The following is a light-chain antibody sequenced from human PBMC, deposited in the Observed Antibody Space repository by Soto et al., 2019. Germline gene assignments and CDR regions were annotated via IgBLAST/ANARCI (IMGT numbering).Light chain of an antibody. CDR2: EVS. CDR3: SSKTSSSSPFV. V-gene: IGLV2-14*01. CDR1: TSDVGACNY. J-gene: IGLJ1*01. Sequence: QSALTQPASVSGSPGQSITISCTGSTSDVGACNYVSWYKHHPGQAPQLMIYEVSNRPSGVSNRFSGSKSGNTASLTISGLQADDEGDYYCSSKTSSSSPFVFGTGTKVTVL.